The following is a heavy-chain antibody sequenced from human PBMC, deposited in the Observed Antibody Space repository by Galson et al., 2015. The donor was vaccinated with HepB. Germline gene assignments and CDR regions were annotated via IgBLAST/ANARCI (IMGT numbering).Heavy chain of an antibody. CDR2: ISGSAGNT. CDR3: AKGLGGGNSFYFDS. V-gene: IGHV3-23*01. Sequence: SLRLSCAASGFTFSSQVMNWVRQAPGKGLEWVSGISGSAGNTYYADSVKGRFTISRDNSKNTLYLQMSSLTAEDTGLYYCAKGLGGGNSFYFDSWGRGGLVTVAS. CDR1: GFTFSSQV. J-gene: IGHJ4*02. D-gene: IGHD4-23*01.